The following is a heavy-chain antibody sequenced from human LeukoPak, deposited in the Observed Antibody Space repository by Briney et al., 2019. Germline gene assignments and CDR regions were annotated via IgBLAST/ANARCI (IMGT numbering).Heavy chain of an antibody. CDR1: GYTFTSYG. D-gene: IGHD3-22*01. CDR2: ISAYNGNT. CDR3: ARAYYYDSSGYYSPAAYWYFDL. Sequence: GASVKVSCKASGYTFTSYGISWVRQAPGQGLERMGWISAYNGNTNYAQKLQGRVTMTTDTSTSTAYMELRSLRSDDTAVYYCARAYYYDSSGYYSPAAYWYFDLWGRGTLVTVSS. J-gene: IGHJ2*01. V-gene: IGHV1-18*01.